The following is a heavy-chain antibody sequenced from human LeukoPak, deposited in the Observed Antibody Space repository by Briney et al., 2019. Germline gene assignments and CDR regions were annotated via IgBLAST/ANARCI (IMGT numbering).Heavy chain of an antibody. V-gene: IGHV4-39*06. J-gene: IGHJ3*02. Sequence: SETLSLTCTVSGGSISSSSYYWGWIRQPPGKGLEWIGSIYYSGSTYYNPSLKSRVTISVDTSKNQFPLKLSSVTAADTAVYYCARIYSGYAKNDVRDAFDIWGQGTMVTVSS. D-gene: IGHD5-12*01. CDR1: GGSISSSSYY. CDR3: ARIYSGYAKNDVRDAFDI. CDR2: IYYSGST.